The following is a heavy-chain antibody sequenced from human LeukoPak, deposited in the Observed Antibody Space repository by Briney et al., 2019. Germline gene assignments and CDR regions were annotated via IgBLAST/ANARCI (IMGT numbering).Heavy chain of an antibody. J-gene: IGHJ4*02. Sequence: GGSLRLSCAASGFTFSSYWMHWVRQVPGKGLVWVSRINSDGSITTYAGSVKGRFTISRDNAKKTLYLQMNSLRAEDTAVYYCAREGYYDNSSDYWGQGTLVTVSS. V-gene: IGHV3-74*01. CDR1: GFTFSSYW. CDR3: AREGYYDNSSDY. CDR2: INSDGSIT. D-gene: IGHD3-22*01.